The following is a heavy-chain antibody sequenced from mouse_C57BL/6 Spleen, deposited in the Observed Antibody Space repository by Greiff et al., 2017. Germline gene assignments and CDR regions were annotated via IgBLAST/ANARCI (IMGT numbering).Heavy chain of an antibody. D-gene: IGHD2-2*01. CDR3: ARGSYYGYDEVAY. V-gene: IGHV1-55*01. CDR1: GYTFTSYW. CDR2: IYPGSGST. J-gene: IGHJ3*01. Sequence: QVQLQQPGTELVKPGASVKLSCKASGYTFTSYWITWVKQRPGQGLEWIGDIYPGSGSTNYNEKFKSKATLTVDTSSSTAYMQLSSLTSEDSAVYYCARGSYYGYDEVAYWGQGTLVTVSA.